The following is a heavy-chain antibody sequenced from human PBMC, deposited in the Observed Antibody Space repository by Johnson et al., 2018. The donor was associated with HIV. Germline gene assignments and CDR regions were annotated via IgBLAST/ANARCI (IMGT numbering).Heavy chain of an antibody. V-gene: IGHV3-30*03. CDR2: ISYDGSNK. Sequence: QVQLVESGGGVVRPGGSLRLSCAASGFTFDDYGMSWVRQAPGKGLEWVAVISYDGSNKYFRDSVKGRFTISRDNSKNTLYLQMNSLRAEDTAVYYCARSSFGVVLIGNIWGQGTMVTVSS. D-gene: IGHD3-3*01. CDR1: GFTFDDYG. CDR3: ARSSFGVVLIGNI. J-gene: IGHJ3*02.